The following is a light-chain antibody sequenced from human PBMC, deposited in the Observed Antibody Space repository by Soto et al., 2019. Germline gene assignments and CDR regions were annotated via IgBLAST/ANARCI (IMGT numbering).Light chain of an antibody. Sequence: QSALTQPASVSGSPGQSITISCTGTSSDVGGYNYVSWYQQHPGKAPKLMIYEVSNRPSGVSNRFSGSKSGNTASLTISGLPAEDEDDYYCSSYTSSSTPYVFGTGTKLTVL. J-gene: IGLJ1*01. CDR3: SSYTSSSTPYV. CDR1: SSDVGGYNY. CDR2: EVS. V-gene: IGLV2-14*01.